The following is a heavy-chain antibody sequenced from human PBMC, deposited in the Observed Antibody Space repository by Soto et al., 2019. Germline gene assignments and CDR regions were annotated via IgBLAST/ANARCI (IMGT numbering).Heavy chain of an antibody. CDR3: ARGNHY. CDR1: GYTFTSYT. CDR2: INTGNANT. D-gene: IGHD3-10*01. J-gene: IGHJ4*02. Sequence: QVHLVQSGAEVKKPGASVKVSCRASGYTFTSYTMHWVRQAPGQRLEWMGWINTGNANTKYTQKFQGRVTITRDASASTGYMELTSLRSEDTAVYYCARGNHYWGQGTLVTVSS. V-gene: IGHV1-3*04.